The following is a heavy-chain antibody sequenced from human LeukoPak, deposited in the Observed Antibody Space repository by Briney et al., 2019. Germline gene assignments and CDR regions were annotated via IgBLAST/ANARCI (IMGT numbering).Heavy chain of an antibody. V-gene: IGHV3-7*04. CDR2: IKQDGSEK. Sequence: GGSLRLSCAASGFTFSSYWMSWVRQAPGKGVEWVANIKQDGSEKNYVESVKGRFTISRDNAKNSLYLQTNSLRAEDTAVYYCARAGQEWFGELGFDQWGQGTLVIVSS. CDR1: GFTFSSYW. D-gene: IGHD3-10*01. J-gene: IGHJ4*02. CDR3: ARAGQEWFGELGFDQ.